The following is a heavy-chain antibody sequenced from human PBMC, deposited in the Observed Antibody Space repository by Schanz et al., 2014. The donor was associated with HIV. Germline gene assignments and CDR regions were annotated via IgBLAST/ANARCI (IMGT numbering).Heavy chain of an antibody. CDR3: ARDRYGYNWNYFDY. D-gene: IGHD1-20*01. CDR1: GFTFSIFG. CDR2: IGYDGSNK. V-gene: IGHV3-33*01. J-gene: IGHJ4*02. Sequence: QVQLVESGGGVVQPGRSLRLSCAASGFTFSIFGMHWVRQAPGKGLEWVAIIGYDGSNKYYADSVKGRFTVSRDNSKNTNTLYLQMNSLRADDTAVYYCARDRYGYNWNYFDYWGQGTLVTVSS.